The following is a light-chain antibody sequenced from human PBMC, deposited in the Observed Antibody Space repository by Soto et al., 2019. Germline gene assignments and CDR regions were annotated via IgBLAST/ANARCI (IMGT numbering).Light chain of an antibody. CDR1: SSDVGDYDY. V-gene: IGLV2-14*03. CDR2: DVS. Sequence: QSALTQPASVSGSPGQSITISCTGTSSDVGDYDYVSWYQHHPGKAPKLMIYDVSNRPSGVSNRFSGSKSGNTASLTISGLQAEDEADYYCSSYTSSNTLTVFGTGTKLTVL. CDR3: SSYTSSNTLTV. J-gene: IGLJ1*01.